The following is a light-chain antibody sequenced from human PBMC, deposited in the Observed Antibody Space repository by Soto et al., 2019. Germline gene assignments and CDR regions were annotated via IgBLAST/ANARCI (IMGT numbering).Light chain of an antibody. J-gene: IGLJ3*02. Sequence: QSVLTQPASVSGSPGQSITISCTGTNSDVGAFNYVSWYQQHPGKAPKLMIYEVGHRPSEISNRFSGSKSGNTASLTISGLQAEDEADYYCSSYTSTSTPVLFGGGTKITVL. V-gene: IGLV2-14*01. CDR2: EVG. CDR1: NSDVGAFNY. CDR3: SSYTSTSTPVL.